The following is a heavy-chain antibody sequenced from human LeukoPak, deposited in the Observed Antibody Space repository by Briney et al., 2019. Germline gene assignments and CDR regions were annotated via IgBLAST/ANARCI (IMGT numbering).Heavy chain of an antibody. Sequence: GGSLRLSCAASGFSFSSYWMTWVRQAPGRGLEFVANIRGDGNEKYYMDSMKGRLTISRDNAKNSLFLQMSGLRAEDTAVYYCMTEILGYRGQGTLVTVSS. CDR2: IRGDGNEK. J-gene: IGHJ4*02. CDR3: MTEILGY. CDR1: GFSFSSYW. D-gene: IGHD1-14*01. V-gene: IGHV3-7*03.